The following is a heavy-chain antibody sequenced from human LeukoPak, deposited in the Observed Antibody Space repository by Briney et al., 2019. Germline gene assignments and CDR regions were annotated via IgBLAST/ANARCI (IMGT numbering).Heavy chain of an antibody. D-gene: IGHD2-21*02. CDR3: ARSRYCGGDCYSRDFDY. Sequence: GESLNISYTGSGYIFISYLIGLVRQMPGKGLGLIGIIYPADSDTRYSPFFQGQVTISADKSINTAYLQWSSLKASDTAMYYCARSRYCGGDCYSRDFDYWGQGTLVTVSS. J-gene: IGHJ4*02. CDR2: IYPADSDT. V-gene: IGHV5-51*01. CDR1: GYIFISYL.